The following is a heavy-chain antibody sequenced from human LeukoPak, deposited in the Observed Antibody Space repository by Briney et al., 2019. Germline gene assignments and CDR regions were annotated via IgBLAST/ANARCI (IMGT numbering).Heavy chain of an antibody. V-gene: IGHV3-66*01. Sequence: GGSLSLSCAASGFTVSSNYMSWVRQAPGEGLEWVSFIYSGGSKYYADSVKARFPISRAHSKNTLYLHMTSLGAEATPGYYCARVQTRLLWFGETINAFDIWGQVTMVTVSS. D-gene: IGHD3-10*01. J-gene: IGHJ3*02. CDR1: GFTVSSNY. CDR2: IYSGGSK. CDR3: ARVQTRLLWFGETINAFDI.